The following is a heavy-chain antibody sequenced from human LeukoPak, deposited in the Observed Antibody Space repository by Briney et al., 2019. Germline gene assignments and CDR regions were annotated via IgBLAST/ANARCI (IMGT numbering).Heavy chain of an antibody. CDR3: AKSVVYYDFWSLPNDY. V-gene: IGHV3-74*01. J-gene: IGHJ4*02. D-gene: IGHD3-3*01. CDR2: INSDGSGT. CDR1: GFTFNSYW. Sequence: GGSLRLSCAASGFTFNSYWMHWVRQAPGKGLVWVSRINSDGSGTSDADFVKGRFTISRDNSKNTLYLQMNSLRAEDTAMYYCAKSVVYYDFWSLPNDYWGQGTLVTVSS.